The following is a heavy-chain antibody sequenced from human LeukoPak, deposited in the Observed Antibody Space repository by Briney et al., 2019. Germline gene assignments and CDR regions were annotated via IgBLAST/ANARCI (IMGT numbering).Heavy chain of an antibody. V-gene: IGHV4-59*01. CDR3: ARSATLLWFGELLSPYYYMDV. J-gene: IGHJ6*03. Sequence: SETLSLTCTVSGGSISSYYWSWIRQPPGKGLEWIGYIYYSGGTTYNPSLKSRVTISVATSKNQFSLKLSAVTAADPAVYYCARSATLLWFGELLSPYYYMDVWGKGTTVTVSS. CDR1: GGSISSYY. D-gene: IGHD3-10*01. CDR2: IYYSGGT.